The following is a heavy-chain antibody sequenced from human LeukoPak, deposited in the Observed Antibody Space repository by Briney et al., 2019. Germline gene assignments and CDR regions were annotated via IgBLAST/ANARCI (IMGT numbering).Heavy chain of an antibody. V-gene: IGHV4-31*03. CDR1: GGSISSGGYY. J-gene: IGHJ4*02. CDR3: ARAEYYYGSGRIDY. CDR2: IYYSGST. Sequence: PSQTLSLTCTVSGGSISSGGYYWSWIRQHPGKGLEWIGYIYYSGSTYYNPSLKSRVTISVDTSKNQFSLKLSSVTAADTAVYYCARAEYYYGSGRIDYWGQGTLVTVSS. D-gene: IGHD3-10*01.